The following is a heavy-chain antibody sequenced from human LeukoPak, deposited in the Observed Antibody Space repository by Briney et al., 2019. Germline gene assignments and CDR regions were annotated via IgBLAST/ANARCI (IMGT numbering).Heavy chain of an antibody. D-gene: IGHD3-10*01. V-gene: IGHV3-33*01. CDR1: GFPFSSYG. Sequence: QSGGSLRLSCAASGFPFSSYGMHWVRQAPGKGLEWVAVIWYDGSNRYYADSVKGRFTISRDNSKNTLYLEMNSLRAEDTAVYYCVGLGTNYYGLRCGQGTLVTVSS. CDR3: VGLGTNYYGLR. CDR2: IWYDGSNR. J-gene: IGHJ4*02.